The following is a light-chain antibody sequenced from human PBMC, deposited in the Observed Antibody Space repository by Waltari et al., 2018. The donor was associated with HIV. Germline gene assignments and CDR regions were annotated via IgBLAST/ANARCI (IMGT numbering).Light chain of an antibody. V-gene: IGLV2-14*01. J-gene: IGLJ2*01. CDR3: SSYTSSSTPL. CDR1: SSDVGGYNY. CDR2: EVS. Sequence: QYALTQPAPASGSPGQSITISSTGTSSDVGGYNYVSWYQQHPGKAPNPMIYEVSNRPSGVSNRFSGLQAEDEADYYCSSYTSSSTPLFGGGTKLTVL.